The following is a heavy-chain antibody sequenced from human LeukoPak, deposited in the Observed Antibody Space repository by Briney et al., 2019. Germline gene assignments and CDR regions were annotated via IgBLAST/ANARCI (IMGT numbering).Heavy chain of an antibody. Sequence: GGSLRLSCAASGFTFSSYSMNWVRQAPGKGLEWVSYISSSSSTIYYADSVKGRFTISRDNAKNSLYLQMNSLRAEDTAVYYCARLPPDDSSGTWGQGTLVTVSS. J-gene: IGHJ4*02. V-gene: IGHV3-48*04. CDR1: GFTFSSYS. D-gene: IGHD3-22*01. CDR3: ARLPPDDSSGT. CDR2: ISSSSSTI.